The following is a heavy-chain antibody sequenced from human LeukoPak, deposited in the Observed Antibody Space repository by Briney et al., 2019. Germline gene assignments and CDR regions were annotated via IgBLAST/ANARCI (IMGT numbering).Heavy chain of an antibody. CDR2: IGGTNGRT. V-gene: IGHV3-23*01. CDR1: GFTFSSYA. J-gene: IGHJ4*02. D-gene: IGHD3-22*01. Sequence: GGSLRLSCAASGFTFSSYAMSWVRQAPGKGLEWVSAIGGTNGRTYYADSVKGRFTTSRDNSKNTLFLQMNSLRDEDTAVYYCAKHYYDSSGTPRYFDYWGQGTLVTVSS. CDR3: AKHYYDSSGTPRYFDY.